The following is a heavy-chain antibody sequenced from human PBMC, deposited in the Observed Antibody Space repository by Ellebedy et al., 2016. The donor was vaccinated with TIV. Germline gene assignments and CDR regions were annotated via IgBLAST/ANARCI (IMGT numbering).Heavy chain of an antibody. Sequence: GESLKISXAVSGFTFSSYAMHWVRQAPGKGLEWVAVISYDGSNKYYADSVKGRFTISRDNSKNTLYLQMNSPRAEDTAVYYCARPHDYGDYVAFWGQGTLVTVSS. D-gene: IGHD4-17*01. CDR1: GFTFSSYA. CDR2: ISYDGSNK. CDR3: ARPHDYGDYVAF. J-gene: IGHJ4*02. V-gene: IGHV3-30-3*01.